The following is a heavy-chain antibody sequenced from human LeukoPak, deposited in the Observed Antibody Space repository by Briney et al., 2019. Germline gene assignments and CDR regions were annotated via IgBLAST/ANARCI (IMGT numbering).Heavy chain of an antibody. J-gene: IGHJ4*02. Sequence: GGSLRLSCAASGFTFSNAWMSWVRQAPGKGLEWVGRIKSKTDGGTTDYAAPVKGRFTISRDDSKNTLYLQMNSLKTEDTAVYYCTTGLDYGILTGIGDYWGQGTLVTVSS. D-gene: IGHD3-9*01. CDR2: IKSKTDGGTT. CDR3: TTGLDYGILTGIGDY. V-gene: IGHV3-15*01. CDR1: GFTFSNAW.